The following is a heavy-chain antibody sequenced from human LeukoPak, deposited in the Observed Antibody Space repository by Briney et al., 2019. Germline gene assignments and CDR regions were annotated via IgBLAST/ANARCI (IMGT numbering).Heavy chain of an antibody. Sequence: GGSLRLSCVASGFTFNQYAMSWVRQAPGKGLEWVSTLSGSGGSTYYADSVKGRFTISRDNSKNTLYLQMNSLRAEDTAVYYCAKSGGRAVFWGQGTLVTVSS. V-gene: IGHV3-23*01. J-gene: IGHJ4*02. CDR3: AKSGGRAVF. D-gene: IGHD3-10*01. CDR2: LSGSGGST. CDR1: GFTFNQYA.